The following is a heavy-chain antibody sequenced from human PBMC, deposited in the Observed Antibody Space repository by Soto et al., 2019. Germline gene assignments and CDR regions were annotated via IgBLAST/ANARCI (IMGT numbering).Heavy chain of an antibody. D-gene: IGHD2-2*01. V-gene: IGHV1-2*02. CDR3: ARGVQARGGYCSSTSCSLFDS. J-gene: IGHJ4*02. Sequence: ASVKVSCKASGYTFTSYHMNWVRQAPGQGLEWMGWINPNSGGTNYAQKFQGRVTMTRDTSISTAYMELSSLRSDDTAVYYCARGVQARGGYCSSTSCSLFDSWGQGTQVTSPQ. CDR1: GYTFTSYH. CDR2: INPNSGGT.